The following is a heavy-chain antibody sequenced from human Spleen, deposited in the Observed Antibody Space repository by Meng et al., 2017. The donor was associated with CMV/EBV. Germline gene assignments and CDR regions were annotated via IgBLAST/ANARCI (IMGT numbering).Heavy chain of an antibody. CDR2: INHSGST. D-gene: IGHD5-18*01. J-gene: IGHJ4*02. CDR3: ARGQGIQLWLAYFDY. V-gene: IGHV4-34*01. CDR1: GGSFSCYY. Sequence: QLQQRGAGLWKPSETLSLPWAGYGGSFSCYYWSWIRQPPGKGLEWIGEINHSGSTNYDPSLKSRVTISVDTSKNQFSLKLSSVTAADTAVYYCARGQGIQLWLAYFDYWGQGTLVTVSS.